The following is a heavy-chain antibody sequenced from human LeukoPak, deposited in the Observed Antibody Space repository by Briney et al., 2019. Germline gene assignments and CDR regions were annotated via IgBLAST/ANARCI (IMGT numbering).Heavy chain of an antibody. CDR2: IYYSGST. CDR3: ARLQGGWQKLDY. CDR1: GGSISSSSYY. J-gene: IGHJ4*02. V-gene: IGHV4-39*01. D-gene: IGHD6-19*01. Sequence: SETLSLTCTVSGGSISSSSYYWGWIRQPAGKGLEWIGSIYYSGSTYYNPSLKSRVTISVDTSKNQFSLKLSSVTAADTAVYYCARLQGGWQKLDYWGQGTLVTVSS.